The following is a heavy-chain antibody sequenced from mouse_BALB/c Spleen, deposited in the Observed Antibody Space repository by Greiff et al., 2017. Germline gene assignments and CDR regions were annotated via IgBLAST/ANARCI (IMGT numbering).Heavy chain of an antibody. V-gene: IGHV1-4*02. Sequence: QVQLQQSAAELARPGASVKMSCKASGYTFTSYTMHWVKQRPGQGLEWIGYINPSSGYTEYNQKFKDKTTLTADKSSSTAYMQLSSLTSEDSAVYYCARGITTAQAWFAYWGQGTLVTVSA. CDR3: ARGITTAQAWFAY. CDR1: GYTFTSYT. D-gene: IGHD1-2*01. CDR2: INPSSGYT. J-gene: IGHJ3*01.